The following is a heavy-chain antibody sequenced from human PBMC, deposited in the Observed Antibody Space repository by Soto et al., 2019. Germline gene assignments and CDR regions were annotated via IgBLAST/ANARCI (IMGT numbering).Heavy chain of an antibody. J-gene: IGHJ4*02. Sequence: AGGSLRLSCAASGFTFSSYWMSWVRQAPGKGLEWVANIKQDGSEKYYVDSVKGRFTISRDNAKNSLYLQMNSLRAEDTAVYYCAREDWAMVRAFDYWGQGTLVTVSS. V-gene: IGHV3-7*03. D-gene: IGHD5-18*01. CDR2: IKQDGSEK. CDR1: GFTFSSYW. CDR3: AREDWAMVRAFDY.